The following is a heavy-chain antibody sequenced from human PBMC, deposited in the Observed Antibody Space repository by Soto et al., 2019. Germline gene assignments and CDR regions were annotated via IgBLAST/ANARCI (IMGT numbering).Heavy chain of an antibody. V-gene: IGHV3-23*01. J-gene: IGHJ4*02. CDR1: GFTFSSCA. D-gene: IGHD6-13*01. Sequence: EVQLLESGGGLVQPGGSLRLSCAASGFTFSSCAMGWVHQAPGKGLEWVSTISGSGVSTYYADSVKGRFTISRDNSKNTLYLQMNSLRAEDTAVYYCARDNRPAAGSAAGGYWGQGTLVTVSS. CDR3: ARDNRPAAGSAAGGY. CDR2: ISGSGVST.